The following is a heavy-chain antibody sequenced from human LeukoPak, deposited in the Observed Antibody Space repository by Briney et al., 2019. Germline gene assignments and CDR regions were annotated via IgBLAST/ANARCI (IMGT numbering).Heavy chain of an antibody. CDR1: GFTFSSYA. V-gene: IGHV3-23*01. J-gene: IGHJ6*03. CDR3: AKNGRFAYYYYYYMDV. Sequence: PGGSLRLSCAASGFTFSSYAMSWVRQAPGKGLEWVSAISGSGGSTYYADSVKGRFTISRDNSKNTLYLQMNSLRAEDTAVYYCAKNGRFAYYYYYYMDVWGKGTTVTVSS. CDR2: ISGSGGST. D-gene: IGHD1-1*01.